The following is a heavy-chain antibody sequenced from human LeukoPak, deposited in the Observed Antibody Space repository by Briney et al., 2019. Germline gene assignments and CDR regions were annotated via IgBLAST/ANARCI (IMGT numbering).Heavy chain of an antibody. CDR1: GYTFTSYA. D-gene: IGHD3-22*01. Sequence: ASVKVSCKASGYTFTSYAMNWVRQAPGQGLEWMGWINTNTGNPTYAQGFTGRFVFSLDTSVSTAYLQISSLKAEDTAVYYCARPDDYYYDSSGSKNPFDYWGQGTLVTVSS. CDR3: ARPDDYYYDSSGSKNPFDY. J-gene: IGHJ4*02. CDR2: INTNTGNP. V-gene: IGHV7-4-1*02.